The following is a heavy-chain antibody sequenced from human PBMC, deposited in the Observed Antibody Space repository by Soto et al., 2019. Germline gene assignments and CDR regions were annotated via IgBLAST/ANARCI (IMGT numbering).Heavy chain of an antibody. CDR3: AREADFASSGYVLDY. Sequence: TGGSLRLSCAASGFSFVNYAMNWVRQAPGKGLEWVSSVTSSSSSMLYADSVKGRLTISRDDAKDSLFLQMNSLRADDTAVYYCAREADFASSGYVLDYWGQGTLVTVSS. CDR2: VTSSSSSM. V-gene: IGHV3-21*01. CDR1: GFSFVNYA. D-gene: IGHD3-22*01. J-gene: IGHJ4*02.